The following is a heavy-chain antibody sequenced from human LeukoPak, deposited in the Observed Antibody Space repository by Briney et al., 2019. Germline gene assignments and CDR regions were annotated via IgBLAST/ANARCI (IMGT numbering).Heavy chain of an antibody. J-gene: IGHJ4*02. CDR2: IYPRDGST. CDR3: ARDQEGFDY. V-gene: IGHV1-46*01. Sequence: ASVKVSCKASGYTFTSNYIHWVRQAPGQGLEWMGMIYPRDGSTSYAQKFQGRVTVTRDTSTSTVHMELSGLRAEDTAVYYCARDQEGFDYWGQGTLVTVSS. CDR1: GYTFTSNY.